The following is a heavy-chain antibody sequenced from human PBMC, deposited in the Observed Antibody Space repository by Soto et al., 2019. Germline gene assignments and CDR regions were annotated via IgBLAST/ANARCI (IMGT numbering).Heavy chain of an antibody. Sequence: QVQVVESGGGVVQPGRSLRLSCAASGFTFSSYGMHWVRQAPGKGLEWVAVIWYDGSNKYYADSVKGRFTISRDNSKNTLYLQMNSLRAEDTAVYYCARDLGDYDFWSGNNWFDPWGQGTLVTVSS. CDR3: ARDLGDYDFWSGNNWFDP. V-gene: IGHV3-33*01. CDR2: IWYDGSNK. CDR1: GFTFSSYG. J-gene: IGHJ5*02. D-gene: IGHD3-3*01.